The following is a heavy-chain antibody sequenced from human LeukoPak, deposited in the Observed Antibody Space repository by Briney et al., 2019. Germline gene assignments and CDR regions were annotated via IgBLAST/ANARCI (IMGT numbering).Heavy chain of an antibody. V-gene: IGHV4-39*07. CDR2: IYSRVT. J-gene: IGHJ5*02. D-gene: IGHD3-10*01. CDR1: GDSISTSSYY. Sequence: SETLSLTCSVSGDSISTSSYYWGWIRQPPGKGLEWIGRIYSRVTTYNPSLKSRVTMSADTSRNHVSLTLNSVTAADTAVYYCARDSGTTGEVKFDPWGQGTLVTVSS. CDR3: ARDSGTTGEVKFDP.